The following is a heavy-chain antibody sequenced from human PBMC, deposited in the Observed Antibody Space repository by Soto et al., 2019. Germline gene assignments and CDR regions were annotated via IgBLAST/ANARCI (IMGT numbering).Heavy chain of an antibody. CDR2: INPSGTSA. D-gene: IGHD3-22*01. CDR3: ARVLSGYNDY. Sequence: QVQLVQSGAEVKKPGASVKVSCKASGYTFSNYFMHWVRRAPGQGLEWMGIINPSGTSARYPQRFECRVTMTRDTSTSTDYLEVSCLRSEDTAVYYCARVLSGYNDYWGQGTLVTVSS. CDR1: GYTFSNYF. V-gene: IGHV1-46*01. J-gene: IGHJ4*02.